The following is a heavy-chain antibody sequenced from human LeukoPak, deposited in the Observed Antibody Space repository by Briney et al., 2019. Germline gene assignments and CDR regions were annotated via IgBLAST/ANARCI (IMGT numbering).Heavy chain of an antibody. J-gene: IGHJ5*02. CDR3: ASSRGGGITIFGTPRPAFDP. CDR1: GFTFSSYS. Sequence: LSGGSLRLSCAASGFTFSSYSMNWVRQAPGKGLEWVSYISTSSSTSSTIYYADSVKGRFTISRDNAKNSLYLQMNSLRAEDTAVYYCASSRGGGITIFGTPRPAFDPWGQGTLVTVSS. CDR2: ISTSSSTSSTI. V-gene: IGHV3-48*01. D-gene: IGHD3-3*01.